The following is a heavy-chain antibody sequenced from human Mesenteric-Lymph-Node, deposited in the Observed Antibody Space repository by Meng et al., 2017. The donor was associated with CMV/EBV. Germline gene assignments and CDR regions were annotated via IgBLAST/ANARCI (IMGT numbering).Heavy chain of an antibody. CDR2: IYYSGST. CDR3: ARSWGYYYYYGMDV. J-gene: IGHJ6*02. D-gene: IGHD6-13*01. CDR1: GGSVSTGSYY. V-gene: IGHV4-61*01. Sequence: GSLRLSCTVSGGSVSTGSYYWSWIRQPPGKGLEWIGYIYYSGSTKYNPSLKTRVTMSLDTSKSQFSLELSSVTAADTAVYYCARSWGYYYYYGMDVWGQGTTVTVSS.